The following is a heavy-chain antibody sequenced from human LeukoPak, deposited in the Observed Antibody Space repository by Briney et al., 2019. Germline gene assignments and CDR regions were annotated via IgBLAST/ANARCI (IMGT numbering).Heavy chain of an antibody. CDR3: ARYTNDFWSGYHYGYYFDY. D-gene: IGHD3-3*01. J-gene: IGHJ4*02. CDR2: INPSGGST. V-gene: IGHV1-46*01. Sequence: EASVTVSCKASGYTFTSYYMHWVRQAPGQGLEWMGIINPSGGSTSYAQKFQGRVTMTRDTSTSTAYMELRSLRSDDTAVYYCARYTNDFWSGYHYGYYFDYWGQGTLVTVSS. CDR1: GYTFTSYY.